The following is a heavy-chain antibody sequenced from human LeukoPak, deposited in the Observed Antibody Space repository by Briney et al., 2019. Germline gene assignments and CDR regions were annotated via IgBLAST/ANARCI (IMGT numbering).Heavy chain of an antibody. D-gene: IGHD6-13*01. J-gene: IGHJ4*02. CDR2: ISAYNGNT. CDR3: AGVFASPAAASFDY. V-gene: IGHV1-18*01. Sequence: ASVKVSCKASGYTFTSYAMHWVRQAPGQGLEWMGWISAYNGNTNYAQKLQGRVTMTTDTSTSTAYMELRSLRSDDTAVYYCAGVFASPAAASFDYWGQGTLVTVSS. CDR1: GYTFTSYA.